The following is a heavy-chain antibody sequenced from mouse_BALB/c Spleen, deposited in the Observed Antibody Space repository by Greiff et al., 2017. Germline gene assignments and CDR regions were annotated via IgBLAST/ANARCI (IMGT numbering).Heavy chain of an antibody. CDR1: GFSLTGYG. D-gene: IGHD4-1*01. Sequence: QVQLKESGPGLVAPSQSLSITCTVSGFSLTGYGVNWVRQPPGKGLEWLGMIWGDGSTDYNSALKSRLSIRKDNSKSQVFLKMNSLQTDDTARYYCARDGWDVGFAYWGQGTLVTVSA. V-gene: IGHV2-6-7*01. CDR2: IWGDGST. J-gene: IGHJ3*01. CDR3: ARDGWDVGFAY.